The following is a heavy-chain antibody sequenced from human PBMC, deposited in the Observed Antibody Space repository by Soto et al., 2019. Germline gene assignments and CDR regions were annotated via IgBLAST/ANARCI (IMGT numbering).Heavy chain of an antibody. CDR2: KHHTGTT. Sequence: SETLSLTCSVSGGSMRDYYWTWIRQAPGKGLEWIGSKHHTGTTFYNPPLKGRVTISLDTSKNQFSLKLTSVTAADTAVYYCARGLKGGDEPPDIWGQGTMVTVS. V-gene: IGHV4-59*12. D-gene: IGHD2-21*02. J-gene: IGHJ3*02. CDR3: ARGLKGGDEPPDI. CDR1: GGSMRDYY.